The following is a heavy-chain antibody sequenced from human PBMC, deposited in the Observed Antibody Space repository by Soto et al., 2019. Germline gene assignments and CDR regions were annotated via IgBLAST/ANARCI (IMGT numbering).Heavy chain of an antibody. J-gene: IGHJ4*02. D-gene: IGHD6-19*01. CDR2: ISGSGGST. V-gene: IGHV3-23*01. Sequence: ESGGGLVQPGGSLRLSCAASGFTFSSYAMIWVRQAPGKGLEWVSTISGSGGSTNYADSVRGRFTISRDNSKNTLYLQMNSLRAEDKAVYYCAKGPWLLQSLQSDYWGQGTLVTVSS. CDR3: AKGPWLLQSLQSDY. CDR1: GFTFSSYA.